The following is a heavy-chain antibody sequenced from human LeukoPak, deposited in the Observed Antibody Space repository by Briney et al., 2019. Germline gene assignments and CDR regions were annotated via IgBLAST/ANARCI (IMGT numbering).Heavy chain of an antibody. CDR2: ISSSSSYI. CDR3: ARVGQQLVRYYFDY. Sequence: PGGSLRLSCAASGFTFSSYSMNWVRQAPGKGLEWVSSISSSSSYIYYADSVKGRFTISRDNAKNSLYLQTNSLRAEDTAVYYCARVGQQLVRYYFDYWGQGTLVTVSS. V-gene: IGHV3-21*01. D-gene: IGHD6-13*01. CDR1: GFTFSSYS. J-gene: IGHJ4*02.